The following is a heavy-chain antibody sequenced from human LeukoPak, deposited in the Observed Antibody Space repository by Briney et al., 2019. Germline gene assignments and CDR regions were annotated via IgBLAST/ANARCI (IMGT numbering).Heavy chain of an antibody. Sequence: GESLKISCQGSGYSFICYWITWVRQMPGKGLEWMGRIDLSDTYTSYSPPFQVHVTISADKSISTAFLEWSSLRASDTAIYYCARQYPPGNRLDPWGQGTLVTVSS. CDR3: ARQYPPGNRLDP. D-gene: IGHD2/OR15-2a*01. CDR2: IDLSDTYT. CDR1: GYSFICYW. J-gene: IGHJ5*02. V-gene: IGHV5-10-1*01.